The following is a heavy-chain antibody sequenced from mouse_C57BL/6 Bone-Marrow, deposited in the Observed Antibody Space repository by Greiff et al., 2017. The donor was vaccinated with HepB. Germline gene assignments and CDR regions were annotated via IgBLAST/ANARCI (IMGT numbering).Heavy chain of an antibody. CDR1: GFNIKNTY. J-gene: IGHJ1*03. Sequence: VQLQQSVAELVRPGASVKLSCTASGFNIKNTYMHWVKQRPEQGLEWIGRIDPANGNTKYAPKFQGKATITADTSSKTAYLQLSSLTSEDTAIYYCASTTVVDPWYFDVWGTGTTVTVSS. CDR3: ASTTVVDPWYFDV. CDR2: IDPANGNT. D-gene: IGHD1-1*01. V-gene: IGHV14-3*01.